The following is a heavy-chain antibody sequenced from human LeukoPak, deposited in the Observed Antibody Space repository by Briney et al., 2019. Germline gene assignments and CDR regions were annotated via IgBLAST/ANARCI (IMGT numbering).Heavy chain of an antibody. D-gene: IGHD3-9*01. CDR3: AREEPYYDILTGRAYYFDY. CDR1: GYTFTSYY. J-gene: IGHJ4*02. Sequence: ASVKVSCKASGYTFTSYYMHWVRQAPGQGLEWMGIINPSGGSTSYAQKFQGRVTMTRDTSTSTVYMELSSLRSEDTPVYYCAREEPYYDILTGRAYYFDYWGQGTLVTVSS. CDR2: INPSGGST. V-gene: IGHV1-46*01.